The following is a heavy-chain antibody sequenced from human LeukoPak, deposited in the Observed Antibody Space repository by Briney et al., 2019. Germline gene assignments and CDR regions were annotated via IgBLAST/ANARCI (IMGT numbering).Heavy chain of an antibody. D-gene: IGHD6-19*01. CDR3: ARDKGYSSGKDI. V-gene: IGHV3-33*01. CDR1: GFTFSSYG. CDR2: IWYDGSNK. Sequence: TGRSLRLSCAASGFTFSSYGMHWVRQAPGKGLEWVAVIWYDGSNKYYADSVKGRFTISRDNSKNTLCLQMNSLRAEDTAVYYCARDKGYSSGKDIWGHGTMVTVSS. J-gene: IGHJ3*02.